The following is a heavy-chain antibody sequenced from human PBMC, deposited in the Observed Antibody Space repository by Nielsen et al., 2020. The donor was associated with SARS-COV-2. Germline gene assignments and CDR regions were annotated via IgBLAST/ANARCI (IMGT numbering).Heavy chain of an antibody. J-gene: IGHJ5*02. V-gene: IGHV3-48*03. CDR2: ISSSGSTI. Sequence: GGSLSLPCAASGFPFSSYEMNWVRQAPGKGLEWVSYISSSGSTIYYADSVKGRFTISRDNAKNSLYLQMNSLRAEDTAVYYCASLRVAVAGNWFDPWGQGTLVTVSS. CDR1: GFPFSSYE. CDR3: ASLRVAVAGNWFDP. D-gene: IGHD6-19*01.